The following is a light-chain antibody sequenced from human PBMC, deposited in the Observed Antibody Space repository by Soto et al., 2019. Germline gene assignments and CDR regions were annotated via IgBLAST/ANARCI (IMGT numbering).Light chain of an antibody. CDR2: KAS. J-gene: IGKJ1*01. V-gene: IGKV1-5*03. Sequence: DIVMTQSPSTLSLSPGERATLPCRASQTVSSWLAWYQQKPGQAPKLLIYKASTLNSGVPSRFSGSGSGTEFTLTISSLQPDDFATYYCQQYNSYSKTFGQGTKVDIK. CDR1: QTVSSW. CDR3: QQYNSYSKT.